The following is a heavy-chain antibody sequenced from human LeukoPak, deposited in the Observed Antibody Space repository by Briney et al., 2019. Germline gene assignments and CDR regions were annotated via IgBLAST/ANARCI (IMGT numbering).Heavy chain of an antibody. Sequence: SETLSLTCTVSGGSISNYYWCWLRQPRGNGLEWIGDIYYSGSTNSNPSLKSRVTISLDTSKNQFSLKLISMTAADTAVYYCARAGQFISARPITFDYWGQGSLVTVSS. CDR3: ARAGQFISARPITFDY. D-gene: IGHD6-6*01. V-gene: IGHV4-59*01. CDR1: GGSISNYY. CDR2: IYYSGST. J-gene: IGHJ4*02.